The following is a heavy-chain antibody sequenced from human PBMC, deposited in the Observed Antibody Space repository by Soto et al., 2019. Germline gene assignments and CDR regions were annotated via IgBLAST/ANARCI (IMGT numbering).Heavy chain of an antibody. V-gene: IGHV4-34*01. CDR2: IDHSGST. CDR1: GGSFRGYY. D-gene: IGHD3-16*01. Sequence: QVQLQQWGTGLLKPSETLSLTCAVYGGSFRGYYWTWIRQPPGKGLERIGEIDHSGSTNYNPSLKSRVTISVDTSKNQFSLKLASVTAADTAVYYCARVEYTYNYRGLDYWGQGTRVTVSS. CDR3: ARVEYTYNYRGLDY. J-gene: IGHJ4*02.